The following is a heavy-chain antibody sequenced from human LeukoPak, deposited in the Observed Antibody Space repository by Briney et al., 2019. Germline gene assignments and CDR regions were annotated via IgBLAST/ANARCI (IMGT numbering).Heavy chain of an antibody. CDR1: AYTFTTYY. V-gene: IGHV1-46*01. D-gene: IGHD3-10*01. CDR2: IYPSTGST. Sequence: ASVKVSCKSSAYTFTTYYIHWVRQAPGQGLEWVGMIYPSTGSTYYAQRFQGRVTMTRDTSTSTVYMELGSLTSDDTAVYYCARDWRIALVRGVINVPGGMNVWGQGTTVTVSS. CDR3: ARDWRIALVRGVINVPGGMNV. J-gene: IGHJ6*02.